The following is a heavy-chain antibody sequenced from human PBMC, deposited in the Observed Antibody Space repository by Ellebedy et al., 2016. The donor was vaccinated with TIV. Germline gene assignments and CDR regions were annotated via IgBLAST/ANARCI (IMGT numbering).Heavy chain of an antibody. CDR2: IYYSGST. Sequence: MPSETLSLTCTVSGGSISSYYWSWIRQSPGKGLEWIGHIYYSGSTNYNPSLKSRVTISVDTSKNQFSLKLSSVTAADTAVYYCARHVDEYSSSKRFDPWGQGTLVTVSS. V-gene: IGHV4-59*08. CDR3: ARHVDEYSSSKRFDP. J-gene: IGHJ5*02. D-gene: IGHD6-6*01. CDR1: GGSISSYY.